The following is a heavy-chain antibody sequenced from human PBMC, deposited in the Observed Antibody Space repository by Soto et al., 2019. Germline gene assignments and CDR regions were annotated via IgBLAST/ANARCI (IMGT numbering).Heavy chain of an antibody. CDR3: ARHAINGMVLAAMTTFDS. CDR2: IYYSGPT. J-gene: IGHJ4*02. V-gene: IGHV4-39*01. Sequence: QLQLQESGPGLVKPSETLSLTCTVSGGSISISSYYWGWIRQPPGKGLEWIGSIYYSGPTYYNPSLKSRVTTSGDTSKTEFSQRLGCVTAADPAVYYCARHAINGMVLAAMTTFDSWRQGTLVTVSS. CDR1: GGSISISSYY. D-gene: IGHD2-15*01.